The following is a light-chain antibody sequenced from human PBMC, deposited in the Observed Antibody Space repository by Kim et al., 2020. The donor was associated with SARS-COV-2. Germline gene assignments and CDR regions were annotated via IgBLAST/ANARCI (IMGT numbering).Light chain of an antibody. V-gene: IGKV1-27*01. CDR2: SAS. Sequence: SVGNMVTITCRASQAIRTSLAWYQQKPGKVPKVLIYSASALQSGIPSRFSGSGSGTDFTLTISRLQPEDVATYYCQKYDAAPWTFGHGTKVDIK. J-gene: IGKJ1*01. CDR3: QKYDAAPWT. CDR1: QAIRTS.